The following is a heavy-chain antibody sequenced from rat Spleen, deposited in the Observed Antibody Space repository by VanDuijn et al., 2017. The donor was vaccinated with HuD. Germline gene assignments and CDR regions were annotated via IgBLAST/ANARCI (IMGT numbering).Heavy chain of an antibody. J-gene: IGHJ1*01. V-gene: IGHV2-30*01. Sequence: QVQPKESGPGLVQPSQTLSLSCTVSGFSLTIYNVHWVRQLTGKGLEWMGMIWTGGSTDYNSALKSRLSITSDTSKSQVFLTMNSLQTDDTAVYYCAELTSDFWGPGTMVTVSS. CDR3: AELTSDF. CDR1: GFSLTIYN. D-gene: IGHD1-11*01. CDR2: IWTGGST.